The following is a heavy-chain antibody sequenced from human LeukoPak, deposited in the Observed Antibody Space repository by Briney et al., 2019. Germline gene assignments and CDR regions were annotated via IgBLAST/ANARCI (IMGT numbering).Heavy chain of an antibody. D-gene: IGHD2-2*01. CDR1: GYSISSGYY. Sequence: SETLSLTCTVSGYSISSGYYWGWIRQPPGKGLEWIGSIYHSGSTYYNPSLKSRVTISVDTSKNQFSLKLSSVTAADTAVYYCAREAGYCSSTSCSNNWFDPWGQGTLVTVSS. V-gene: IGHV4-38-2*02. J-gene: IGHJ5*02. CDR2: IYHSGST. CDR3: AREAGYCSSTSCSNNWFDP.